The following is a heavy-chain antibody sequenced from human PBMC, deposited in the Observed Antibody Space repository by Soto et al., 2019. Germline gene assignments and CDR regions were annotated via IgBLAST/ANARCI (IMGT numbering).Heavy chain of an antibody. Sequence: GGSLRRSYRASGFDFRNCWMHRVRQAPGMGLVWVSLINSDGSITKYADSVKGRLTVSRNNARNTGHLQMNSLRVEDTAVYYCVRAPSTDPDYWGHGT. J-gene: IGHJ4*01. CDR3: VRAPSTDPDY. V-gene: IGHV3-74*03. CDR1: GFDFRNCW. CDR2: INSDGSIT.